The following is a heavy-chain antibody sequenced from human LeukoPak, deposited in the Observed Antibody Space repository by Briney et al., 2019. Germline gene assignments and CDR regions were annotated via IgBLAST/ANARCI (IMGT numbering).Heavy chain of an antibody. CDR1: GFTFSNAW. D-gene: IGHD5-18*01. Sequence: GGSLRPSCAASGFTFSNAWMSWVRQAPGKGLEWVAVISYDGSNKYYADSVKGRFTISRDNSKNTLYLQMNSLRAEDTAVYYCARGLRRIQLWLAFDYWGQGTLVTVSS. J-gene: IGHJ4*02. CDR3: ARGLRRIQLWLAFDY. CDR2: ISYDGSNK. V-gene: IGHV3-30-3*01.